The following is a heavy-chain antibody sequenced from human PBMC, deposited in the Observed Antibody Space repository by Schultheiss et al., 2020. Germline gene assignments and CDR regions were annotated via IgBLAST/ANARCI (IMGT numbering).Heavy chain of an antibody. D-gene: IGHD6-13*01. CDR3: ATMSSSWYYFDY. V-gene: IGHV3-23*01. CDR2: ISGSGGST. J-gene: IGHJ4*02. CDR1: GFTFSSYA. Sequence: GGSLRLSCAASGFTFSSYAMSWVRQAPGKGLEWVSAISGSGGSTYYADPVKGRFTISRENSKNTLYLQMNSLRAEDTAVYYCATMSSSWYYFDYWGQGTLVTVSS.